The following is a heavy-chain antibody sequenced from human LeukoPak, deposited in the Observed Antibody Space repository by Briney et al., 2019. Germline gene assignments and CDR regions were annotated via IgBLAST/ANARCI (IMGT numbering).Heavy chain of an antibody. CDR1: GFTVSSNY. Sequence: GGSLRLSCAAPGFTVSSNYMSWVRQAPGKGLEWVSVIYSGGSTYYAESVKSKFPISRDNSNIALYLQMNSLRAEDAAVYYCARDKGVGQSIISSGGMDVWGQGTTVTVS. D-gene: IGHD3-10*01. V-gene: IGHV3-66*01. CDR3: ARDKGVGQSIISSGGMDV. CDR2: IYSGGST. J-gene: IGHJ6*02.